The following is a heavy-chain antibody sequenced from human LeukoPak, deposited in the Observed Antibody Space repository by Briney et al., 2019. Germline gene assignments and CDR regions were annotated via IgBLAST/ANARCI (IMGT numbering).Heavy chain of an antibody. J-gene: IGHJ4*02. CDR2: IWCDGSNK. Sequence: GRSLRLSCAASGFTFSSYGMHWVRQAPGKGLEWVAVIWCDGSNKYYADSVKGRFTISRDNSKNTLYLQMNSLRAEDTVVYYCAKTAVAGKDGGRRNYFDYWGQGTLVTVSS. CDR3: AKTAVAGKDGGRRNYFDY. D-gene: IGHD6-19*01. CDR1: GFTFSSYG. V-gene: IGHV3-33*06.